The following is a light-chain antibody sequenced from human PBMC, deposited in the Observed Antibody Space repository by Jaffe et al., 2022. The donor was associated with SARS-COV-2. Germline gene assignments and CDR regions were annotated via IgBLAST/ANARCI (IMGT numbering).Light chain of an antibody. CDR1: SFNIGSNT. CDR3: ATWDDRLSGRV. CDR2: SST. V-gene: IGLV1-44*01. Sequence: QSVLTQPPSASGTPGQRVTISCSGSSFNIGSNTVNWYQQLPGTAPQLLIYSSTQRPSGVPDRFSGSKSGTSASLAISGLQSEDEADYYCATWDDRLSGRVFGGGTKLTVL. J-gene: IGLJ3*02.